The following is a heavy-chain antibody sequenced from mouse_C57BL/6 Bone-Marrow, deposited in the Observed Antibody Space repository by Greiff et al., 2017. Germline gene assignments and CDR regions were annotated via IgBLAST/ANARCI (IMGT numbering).Heavy chain of an antibody. CDR2: IYPSDSET. CDR1: GYTFTSYW. D-gene: IGHD1-1*02. J-gene: IGHJ1*03. Sequence: QVQLQQPGAELVRPGSSVKLSCKASGYTFTSYWMDWVKQRPGQGLEWIGNIYPSDSETHYNQKFKDKATLTVDKSSSTAYMQLSSLTYEDSAVYYCARRTMLHWYFDVWGTGTTVTVSS. V-gene: IGHV1-61*01. CDR3: ARRTMLHWYFDV.